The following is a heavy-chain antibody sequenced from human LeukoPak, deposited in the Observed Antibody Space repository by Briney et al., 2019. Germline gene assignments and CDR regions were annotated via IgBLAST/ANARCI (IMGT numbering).Heavy chain of an antibody. V-gene: IGHV3-30*03. D-gene: IGHD1-26*01. Sequence: PRGSLRLSCTASGFTFSNFWMGWVRQAPGKGLEWVAVISYDGSKKYYADSVKGRFTISRDNSKYTLYLQMNSLRAEDTAVYYCARDHSLDYWGQGTLVTVSS. CDR2: ISYDGSKK. CDR3: ARDHSLDY. J-gene: IGHJ4*02. CDR1: GFTFSNFW.